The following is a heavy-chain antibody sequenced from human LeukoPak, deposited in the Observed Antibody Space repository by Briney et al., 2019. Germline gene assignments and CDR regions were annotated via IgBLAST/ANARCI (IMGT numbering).Heavy chain of an antibody. V-gene: IGHV3-30*04. CDR3: AKPLYGDYVYFDY. D-gene: IGHD4-17*01. J-gene: IGHJ4*02. CDR1: GFTFSSYA. CDR2: ISYDGSNK. Sequence: GGSLRLSCAASGFTFSSYAMHWVRQAPGKGLEWVAVISYDGSNKYYADSVKGRFTISRDNSKNTLYLQMNSLRAEDTAVYYCAKPLYGDYVYFDYWGQGTLVTVSS.